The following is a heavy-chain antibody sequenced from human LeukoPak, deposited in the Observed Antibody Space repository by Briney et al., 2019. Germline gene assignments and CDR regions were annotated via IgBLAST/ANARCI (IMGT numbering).Heavy chain of an antibody. CDR2: IYSGGST. Sequence: GGSLRLSCAASGFTVSSNYMSWVRQAPGKGLEWVPVIYSGGSTYYADSVKGRFTISRDNSKNTLYLQMNSLRAEDAAVYYCARDYRPYSDAFDIWGQGTMVTVSS. CDR1: GFTVSSNY. CDR3: ARDYRPYSDAFDI. D-gene: IGHD2-15*01. J-gene: IGHJ3*02. V-gene: IGHV3-66*01.